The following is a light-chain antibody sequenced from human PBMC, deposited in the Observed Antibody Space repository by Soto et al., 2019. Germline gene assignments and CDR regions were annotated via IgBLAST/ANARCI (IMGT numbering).Light chain of an antibody. CDR2: EVI. V-gene: IGLV2-23*02. CDR3: CSYAGISXYV. J-gene: IGLJ1*01. Sequence: QSALTQVASVSGSPGQSITISCTGTSRDVGTFNLVSWYQQHPGKAPRLMIYEVIKRPSGVSNRFSGSKSGNTASLTISELQAVFFADYSSCSYAGISXYVFVTGTNVTV. CDR1: SRDVGTFNL.